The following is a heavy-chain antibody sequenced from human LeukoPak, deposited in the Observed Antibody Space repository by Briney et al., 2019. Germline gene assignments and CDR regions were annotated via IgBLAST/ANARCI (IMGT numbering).Heavy chain of an antibody. CDR3: ARHDSTIYYYGMDV. Sequence: SETLSLTCTVSGGSISSYYWSWIRQPPGKGLEWLGYIYYSGSTNYNPSLKSRVTISVDTSKNQFSLKLSSVTAADTAVYYCARHDSTIYYYGMDVWGQGTTVTVSS. D-gene: IGHD2/OR15-2a*01. CDR1: GGSISSYY. V-gene: IGHV4-59*08. CDR2: IYYSGST. J-gene: IGHJ6*02.